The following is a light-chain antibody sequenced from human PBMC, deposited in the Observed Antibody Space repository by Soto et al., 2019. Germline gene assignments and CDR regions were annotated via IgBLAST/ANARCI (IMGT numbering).Light chain of an antibody. CDR1: QSGSSD. Sequence: EIVMTQAPATLSVSPGERATLSCRASQSGSSDLAWYQQKPCQAPRLLIYAASPRATGIPARFSGSGSGIEFPLTISSLQSEDFALYYCQHYNDWVTTFGQGTKLEIQ. CDR2: AAS. V-gene: IGKV3-15*01. CDR3: QHYNDWVTT. J-gene: IGKJ2*01.